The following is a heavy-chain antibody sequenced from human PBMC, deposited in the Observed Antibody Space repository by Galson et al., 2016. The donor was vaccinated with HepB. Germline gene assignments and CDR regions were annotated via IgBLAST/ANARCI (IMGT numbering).Heavy chain of an antibody. CDR3: ARAPYSSKGY. V-gene: IGHV3-48*02. CDR1: GFIFSNCS. J-gene: IGHJ4*02. Sequence: SLRLSCAASGFIFSNCSMNWVRQAPGKGPEFISYISGSGNSIHYADSVKGRFTMSRDNAKSSLYLQMNSLRDEDTAVYYCARAPYSSKGYWGQGTQVTVSS. D-gene: IGHD6-13*01. CDR2: ISGSGNSI.